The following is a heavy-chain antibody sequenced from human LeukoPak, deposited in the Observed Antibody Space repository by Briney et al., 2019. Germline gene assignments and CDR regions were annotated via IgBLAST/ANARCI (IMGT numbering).Heavy chain of an antibody. V-gene: IGHV4-30-4*01. J-gene: IGHJ5*02. Sequence: SETLSLTCTVSGGSISSGDYYWSWIRQPPGKGLEWIGYIYYSGSTYYNPSLKSRVTISVDTSKNQFSLKLSSVTAADTAVYYCASFSYYYDSSGYYHWGQGTLVTVSS. D-gene: IGHD3-22*01. CDR3: ASFSYYYDSSGYYH. CDR1: GGSISSGDYY. CDR2: IYYSGST.